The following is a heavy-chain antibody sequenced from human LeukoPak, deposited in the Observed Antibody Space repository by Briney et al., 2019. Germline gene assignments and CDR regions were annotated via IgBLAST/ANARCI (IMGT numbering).Heavy chain of an antibody. Sequence: GGSLRLSCAASGFTFSSYGMHWVRQAPGKGLEWVAVISYDGSNKYYADSVKGRFTISRDNSKNTLYLQMNSLRAEDTAVYYCAKVPVASIAAAGYFDYWRQGTLVTVSS. CDR1: GFTFSSYG. CDR3: AKVPVASIAAAGYFDY. D-gene: IGHD6-13*01. J-gene: IGHJ4*02. V-gene: IGHV3-30*18. CDR2: ISYDGSNK.